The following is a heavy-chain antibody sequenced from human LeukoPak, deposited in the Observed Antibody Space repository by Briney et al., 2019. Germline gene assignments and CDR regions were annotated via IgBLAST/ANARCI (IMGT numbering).Heavy chain of an antibody. J-gene: IGHJ6*03. CDR1: GYTFTGYY. V-gene: IGHV1-2*06. CDR2: ILPNSDTT. CDR3: ARTSTAGTIYYYMDV. Sequence: ASVKVSCKASGYTFTGYYIHWVRQAPGQRLEWMGRILPNSDTTNYAQKFQGRVTLTRDTSISTAYMELGRLTSDDTAIYYCARTSTAGTIYYYMDVWGKGTAVTVSS. D-gene: IGHD6-13*01.